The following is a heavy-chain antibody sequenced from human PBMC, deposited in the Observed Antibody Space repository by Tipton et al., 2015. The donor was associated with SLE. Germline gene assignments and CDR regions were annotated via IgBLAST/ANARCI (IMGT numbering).Heavy chain of an antibody. Sequence: TLSLTCAVYGGSFSGYYWSWIRQPPGKGLEWIGYIYTSGSTNYNPSLKSRVTISVDTSKNQFSLKLSSVTAADTAVYYCARDSGYGAPYYYYGMDVWGQGTTVTVSS. CDR2: IYTSGST. J-gene: IGHJ6*02. CDR3: ARDSGYGAPYYYYGMDV. CDR1: GGSFSGYY. D-gene: IGHD4-17*01. V-gene: IGHV4-4*09.